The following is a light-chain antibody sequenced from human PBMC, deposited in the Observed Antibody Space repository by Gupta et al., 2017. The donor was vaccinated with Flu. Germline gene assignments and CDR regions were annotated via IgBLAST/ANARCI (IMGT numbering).Light chain of an antibody. Sequence: ISCRSSQSLVYSDGNAVLHWFQQRPGQSPRRLIYLVSHRDSGVPDRFSGSGSGTDFTLKISRVEAEDVGVYFCMQGAHWPWAFGQGTKVEIK. CDR3: MQGAHWPWA. J-gene: IGKJ1*01. V-gene: IGKV2-30*01. CDR2: LVS. CDR1: QSLVYSDGNAV.